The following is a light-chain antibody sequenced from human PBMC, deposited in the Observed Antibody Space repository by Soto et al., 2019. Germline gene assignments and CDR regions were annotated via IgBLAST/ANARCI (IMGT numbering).Light chain of an antibody. CDR3: QHSYSSPT. J-gene: IGKJ2*01. CDR2: ATS. CDR1: QNIFTY. Sequence: DIQVTQSPSSLSASVGDRVTITCRASQNIFTYLNWYQQRPGQAPNLLIYATSNLQSGVPSRFSGSGSGTDFTLTISSLQPDDFATYYCQHSYSSPTFGQGTKVDIK. V-gene: IGKV1-39*01.